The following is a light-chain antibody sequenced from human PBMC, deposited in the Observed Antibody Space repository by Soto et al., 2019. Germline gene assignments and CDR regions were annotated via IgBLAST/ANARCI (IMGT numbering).Light chain of an antibody. CDR2: WAS. J-gene: IGKJ1*01. Sequence: DIVMTQSPDSLAVSLGERATINCKSSQSVLYSSNNKNYLAWYQQKQGQPPKVLIYWASTRESGVPDRFSGSGSGTDFTPTISSLQAEDVAVYYCQQYYSTPWTFGQGTKVEIK. CDR3: QQYYSTPWT. V-gene: IGKV4-1*01. CDR1: QSVLYSSNNKNY.